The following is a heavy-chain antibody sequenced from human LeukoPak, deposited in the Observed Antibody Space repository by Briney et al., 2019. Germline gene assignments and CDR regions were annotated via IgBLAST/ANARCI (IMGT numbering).Heavy chain of an antibody. Sequence: PSETLSLTCTVSGGSISSSSFFWGWIRQPPGKGLEWIGSIYYSGSTYYNPSLKSRVTISVDTSKNQFSLKLSSVTAADTAVYYCASTRGGFRGPFDYWGQGTLVTVSS. CDR3: ASTRGGFRGPFDY. V-gene: IGHV4-39*07. CDR2: IYYSGST. J-gene: IGHJ4*02. CDR1: GGSISSSSFF. D-gene: IGHD3-10*01.